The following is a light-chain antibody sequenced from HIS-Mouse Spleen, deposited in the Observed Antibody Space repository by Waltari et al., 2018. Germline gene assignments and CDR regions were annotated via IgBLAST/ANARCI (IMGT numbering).Light chain of an antibody. J-gene: IGLJ2*01. V-gene: IGLV3-1*01. CDR1: KLGEKN. Sequence: SYELTQPPSVSVSPAQTASITSSGDKLGEKNACWYHQKPGQSPVLVIYPDSKRPSGIPERFSGSNSGNTATLTISGTQAMDEADYYCQAWDSSTDVVFGGGTKLTVL. CDR2: PDS. CDR3: QAWDSSTDVV.